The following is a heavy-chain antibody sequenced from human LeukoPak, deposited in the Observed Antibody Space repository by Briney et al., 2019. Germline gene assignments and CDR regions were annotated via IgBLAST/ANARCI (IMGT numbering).Heavy chain of an antibody. V-gene: IGHV4-61*01. CDR1: GGSISSGSYY. CDR2: IYYSGST. J-gene: IGHJ4*02. Sequence: SETLSLTCTVSGGSISSGSYYWSWIRQPPGKGLEWIGYIYYSGSTNYNPSLKSRVTISVDTSKNQFSLKLSSVTAADTAVYYCARLVRLTGGGDPFDYWGQGTLVTVSS. D-gene: IGHD7-27*01. CDR3: ARLVRLTGGGDPFDY.